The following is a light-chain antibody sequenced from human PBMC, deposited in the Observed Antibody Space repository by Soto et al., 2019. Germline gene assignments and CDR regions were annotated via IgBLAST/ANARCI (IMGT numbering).Light chain of an antibody. V-gene: IGKV3-20*01. J-gene: IGKJ2*01. CDR2: GAS. CDR3: QQYGSSPLYT. Sequence: EIVLTQSPGTLSLSPGERATLSCRASQSVSSSYLAWYQQKPGQAPRLLIYGASSRATGIPDRFSGSGSGTDCTLTISSLEPEDFAVSYCQQYGSSPLYTFGQGPKLELQ. CDR1: QSVSSSY.